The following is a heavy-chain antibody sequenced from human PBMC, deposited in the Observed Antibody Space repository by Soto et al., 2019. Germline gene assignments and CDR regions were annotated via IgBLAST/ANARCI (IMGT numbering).Heavy chain of an antibody. J-gene: IGHJ6*02. CDR3: AKDGHDYGDYYYGMDV. V-gene: IGHV3-30*18. D-gene: IGHD4-17*01. CDR2: ISYDGSNK. CDR1: GFTFSSYG. Sequence: GGSLRLSCAASGFTFSSYGMHWVRQAPGKGLEWVAVISYDGSNKYYADSVKGRFTISRDNSKNTLYLQMNSLRAEDTAVYYCAKDGHDYGDYYYGMDVWGPGTTVTVSS.